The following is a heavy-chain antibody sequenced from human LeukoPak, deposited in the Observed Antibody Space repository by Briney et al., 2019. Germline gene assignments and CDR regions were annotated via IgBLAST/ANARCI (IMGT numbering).Heavy chain of an antibody. CDR3: ARDPEWAAAGTGYYYYGMDV. CDR1: GFTFSSYS. Sequence: PGGSLRLSCAASGFTFSSYSMNWVRQAPGKGLEWVAVISYDGSNKYYADSVKGRFTISRDNSKNTLYLQMNSLRAEDTAVYYCARDPEWAAAGTGYYYYGMDVWGQGTTVTVSS. CDR2: ISYDGSNK. D-gene: IGHD6-13*01. J-gene: IGHJ6*02. V-gene: IGHV3-30*03.